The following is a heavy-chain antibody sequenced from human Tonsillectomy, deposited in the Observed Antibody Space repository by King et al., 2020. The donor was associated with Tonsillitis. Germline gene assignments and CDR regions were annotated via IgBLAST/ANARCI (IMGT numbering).Heavy chain of an antibody. J-gene: IGHJ4*02. CDR3: ARDGATCYYGHIDY. D-gene: IGHD4/OR15-4a*01. Sequence: MHWVRQAPGQGLEWMGIINPSGGSTTYAQKFQGRVTMTRDTTTSTVYMELSSLRSEDTAVYYCARDGATCYYGHIDYWGQGTLVTVSS. CDR2: INPSGGST. V-gene: IGHV1-46*01.